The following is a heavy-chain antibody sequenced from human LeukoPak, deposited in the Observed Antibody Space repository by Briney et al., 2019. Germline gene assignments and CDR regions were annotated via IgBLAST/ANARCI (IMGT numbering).Heavy chain of an antibody. J-gene: IGHJ4*02. V-gene: IGHV3-53*01. Sequence: GWSLRLSCTVSGFTVSINSMSWVRQAPGKGLEWVSFIYSGGNTHYSDSVKGRFTISRDNSKNTLYLQMNSLRAEDTAVYYCARRAGEYSHPYDYWGQGTLVTVSS. CDR2: IYSGGNT. CDR1: GFTVSINS. CDR3: ARRAGEYSHPYDY. D-gene: IGHD4-17*01.